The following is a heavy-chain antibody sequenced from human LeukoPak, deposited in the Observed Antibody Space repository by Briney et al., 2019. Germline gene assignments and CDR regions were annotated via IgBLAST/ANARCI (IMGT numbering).Heavy chain of an antibody. Sequence: PSQTLSLTCTVSGGSISSGGYYWSSIRQHPGKGLEWIGYIYYSGSTYYNPSLKSRVTISVDTSKNQFSLKLSPVTAGDTAVYYCARSMVRGLIIVPPFDYWGQGTLVTVSS. CDR2: IYYSGST. V-gene: IGHV4-31*03. CDR3: ARSMVRGLIIVPPFDY. CDR1: GGSISSGGYY. J-gene: IGHJ4*02. D-gene: IGHD3-10*01.